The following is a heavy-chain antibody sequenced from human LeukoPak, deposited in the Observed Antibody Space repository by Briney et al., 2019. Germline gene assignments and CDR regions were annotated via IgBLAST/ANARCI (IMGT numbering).Heavy chain of an antibody. CDR2: IDGSGGRP. CDR3: ARGKDHDFWNPFDH. Sequence: GGSLRLSCAASGFTLSKYAMNWVRQAPGKGLEWVSGIDGSGGRPPSEDSVKGRFTISRDISKNTLYLQMDSLRAEDTAAYYCARGKDHDFWNPFDHWGQGTLVTVSS. J-gene: IGHJ4*02. V-gene: IGHV3-23*01. CDR1: GFTLSKYA. D-gene: IGHD3-3*01.